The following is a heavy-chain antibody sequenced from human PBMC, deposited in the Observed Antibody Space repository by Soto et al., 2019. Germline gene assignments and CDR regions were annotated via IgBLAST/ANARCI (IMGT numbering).Heavy chain of an antibody. J-gene: IGHJ4*02. CDR1: GYTFTGYY. CDR2: INPNSGGT. CDR3: ARTPRVREPRFFDY. D-gene: IGHD3-10*01. V-gene: IGHV1-2*04. Sequence: ASVKVSCKASGYTFTGYYMHWVRQAPGQGLEWMGWINPNSGGTNYAQKFQGWVTMTRDTSISTAYMELSRLRSDDTAVYYCARTPRVREPRFFDYWGQGTLVTVSS.